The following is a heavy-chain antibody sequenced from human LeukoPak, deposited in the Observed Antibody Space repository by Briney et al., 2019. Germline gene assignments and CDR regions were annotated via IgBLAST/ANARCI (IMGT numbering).Heavy chain of an antibody. CDR1: GGSISSGGYY. Sequence: SETLSLTCTVSGGSISSGGYYWRWIRQHPGKGLEWIGYIYYSGSTYYNPSLKSRVTISVDTSKNQFSLKLSSVTAADTAVYYCARVVRYYYDSSGVDYWGQGTLVTVSS. J-gene: IGHJ4*02. V-gene: IGHV4-31*03. D-gene: IGHD3-22*01. CDR3: ARVVRYYYDSSGVDY. CDR2: IYYSGST.